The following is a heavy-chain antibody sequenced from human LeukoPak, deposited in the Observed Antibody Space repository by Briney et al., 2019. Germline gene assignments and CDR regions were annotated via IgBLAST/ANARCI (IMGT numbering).Heavy chain of an antibody. CDR3: ARDLVTVTKGFDI. CDR1: ADSFSSHY. CDR2: ISYIGST. V-gene: IGHV4-59*11. Sequence: PSETLSLTCAVSADSFSSHYWTWIRQSPGTGLEWIGYISYIGSTNYNPSLKSRVTISIDTSKNQFSLKLRSVTAADTAVYYCARDLVTVTKGFDIWGQGTMVGVSS. D-gene: IGHD4-17*01. J-gene: IGHJ3*02.